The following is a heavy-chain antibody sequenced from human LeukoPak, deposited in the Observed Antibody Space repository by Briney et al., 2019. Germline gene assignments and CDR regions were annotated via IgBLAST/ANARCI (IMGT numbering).Heavy chain of an antibody. J-gene: IGHJ3*02. CDR1: GGSFSGYY. V-gene: IGHV4-34*01. CDR3: AVDYGDYGGPGAFDI. CDR2: INHSGST. D-gene: IGHD4-17*01. Sequence: KPSETLSLTCAVYGGSFSGYYWSWIRQPPGKGPEWIGEINHSGSTNYNPSLKSRVTISVDTSKNQFSLKLSSVTAADTAVYYCAVDYGDYGGPGAFDIWGQGTMVTVSS.